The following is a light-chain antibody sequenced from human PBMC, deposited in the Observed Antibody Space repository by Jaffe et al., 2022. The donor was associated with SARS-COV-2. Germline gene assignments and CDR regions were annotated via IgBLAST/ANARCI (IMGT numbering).Light chain of an antibody. J-gene: IGKJ3*01. V-gene: IGKV4-1*01. Sequence: DIVMTQSPDSLAVSLGERATINCKSSQSVLYSSNNKSYLAWFQQKPGQPPKLLIYWASTRESGVPDRFSGSGSGTDFTLTISSLQAEDVAVYYCHQYYSIPLTFGPGTKVDIK. CDR3: HQYYSIPLT. CDR1: QSVLYSSNNKSY. CDR2: WAS.